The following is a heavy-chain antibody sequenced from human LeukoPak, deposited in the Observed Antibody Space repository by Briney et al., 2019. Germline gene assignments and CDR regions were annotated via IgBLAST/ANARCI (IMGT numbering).Heavy chain of an antibody. J-gene: IGHJ4*02. Sequence: SETLSLTCTVSGYSISSGYYWGRIRQPPGKGLEWIGSIYHSGSTYYNPSLKSRVTISVDTSKNQFSLKLSSVTAADTAVYYCARDPFITMVRGVIIDYWGQGTLVTVSS. CDR1: GYSISSGYY. CDR2: IYHSGST. V-gene: IGHV4-38-2*02. CDR3: ARDPFITMVRGVIIDY. D-gene: IGHD3-10*01.